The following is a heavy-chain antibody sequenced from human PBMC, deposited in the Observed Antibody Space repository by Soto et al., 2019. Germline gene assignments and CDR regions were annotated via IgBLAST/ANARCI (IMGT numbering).Heavy chain of an antibody. CDR3: ARSPSGSYYNRPFDY. CDR1: GYTFTSYG. CDR2: ISAYNGNT. Sequence: ASVKVSCKASGYTFTSYGVSWVRQAPGQGLEWMGWISAYNGNTNYAQKVQGRVTMTADTSTSTVYMQLRSLRSDDMAVYYCARSPSGSYYNRPFDYWGQGTLVTVSS. J-gene: IGHJ4*02. D-gene: IGHD1-26*01. V-gene: IGHV1-18*03.